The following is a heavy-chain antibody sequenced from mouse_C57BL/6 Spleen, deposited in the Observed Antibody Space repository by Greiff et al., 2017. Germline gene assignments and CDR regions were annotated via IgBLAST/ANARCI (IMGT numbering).Heavy chain of an antibody. CDR3: ARGGAMDY. CDR1: GYTFTSYW. CDR2: IDPSDSYN. J-gene: IGHJ4*01. Sequence: QVQLQQPGAELVMPGASVKLSCKASGYTFTSYWMHWVKQRPGQGIEWIGEIDPSDSYNNYNQKFKGKSTFSVEKSSSTAYMQLSSRTSEDSAVYYCARGGAMDYWGQGTSVTVSS. V-gene: IGHV1-69*01.